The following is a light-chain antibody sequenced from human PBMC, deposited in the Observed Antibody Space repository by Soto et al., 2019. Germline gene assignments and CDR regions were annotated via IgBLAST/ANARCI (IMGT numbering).Light chain of an antibody. CDR2: DAS. Sequence: DIQMTQSPSSLSASVGDRVTITCRASQSIINYLNWYQHQPGKAPKLLIYDASSLESGVPSRFSGSGSGTEFTLTISSLQPDDFATYYCQQYNSYSGTFGQGTKVDNK. V-gene: IGKV1-5*01. CDR3: QQYNSYSGT. J-gene: IGKJ1*01. CDR1: QSIINY.